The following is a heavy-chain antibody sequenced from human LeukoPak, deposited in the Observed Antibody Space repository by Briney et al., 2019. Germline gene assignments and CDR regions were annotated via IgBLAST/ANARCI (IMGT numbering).Heavy chain of an antibody. V-gene: IGHV4-4*02. CDR2: IFHSGSA. CDR1: GGSISSYYW. CDR3: ARGGYSYRTFDY. D-gene: IGHD5-18*01. Sequence: PSETLSLTCAVSGGSISSYYWWSWIRQPPGKGLEWIGEIFHSGSANYNPSLKSRVTILVDKSKNQFSLKLSSVIAADTAVYYCARGGYSYRTFDYWAREPWSPSPQ. J-gene: IGHJ4*02.